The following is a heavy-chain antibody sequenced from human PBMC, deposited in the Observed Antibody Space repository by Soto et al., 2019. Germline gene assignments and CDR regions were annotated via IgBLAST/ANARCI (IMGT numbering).Heavy chain of an antibody. Sequence: SETLSLTCNVSGDSISSNYWNWIRQSPTKGLEWIGYIHYSGSTNQNPSLKSRVTISIDTSKNQFSLTLTSVTAADTAVYYCARGRAVSGSFYFDYWGQGSLVTVSS. V-gene: IGHV4-59*01. CDR1: GDSISSNY. CDR3: ARGRAVSGSFYFDY. CDR2: IHYSGST. J-gene: IGHJ4*02. D-gene: IGHD3-3*01.